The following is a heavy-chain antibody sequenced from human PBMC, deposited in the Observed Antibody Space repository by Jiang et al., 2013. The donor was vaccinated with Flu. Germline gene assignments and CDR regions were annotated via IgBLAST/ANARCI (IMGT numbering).Heavy chain of an antibody. D-gene: IGHD3-22*01. V-gene: IGHV4-59*08. J-gene: IGHJ4*02. Sequence: PGLVKPSETLSLTCNVSGGSISRYYWSWIRQPPGKELEYIGYIYYSGSTNYNPSLTSRVSISVDTSKNQFSLNLTSVTAADTAVYYCARHTIPYDSTSALDYWGQGTLVTVSS. CDR3: ARHTIPYDSTSALDY. CDR2: IYYSGST. CDR1: GGSISRYY.